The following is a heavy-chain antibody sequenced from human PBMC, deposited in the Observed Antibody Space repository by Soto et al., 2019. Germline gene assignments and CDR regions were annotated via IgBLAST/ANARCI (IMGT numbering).Heavy chain of an antibody. CDR3: ATRTGSILTGYGMDV. CDR2: IYYSGST. CDR1: GGSISSSSYY. Sequence: SETLSLTCTVSGGSISSSSYYWGWIRQPPGKGLEWIGSIYYSGSTYYNPPLKSRVTISVDTSKNQFSLKLSSVTAADTAVYYCATRTGSILTGYGMDVWGQGTTVTVS. J-gene: IGHJ6*02. V-gene: IGHV4-39*01. D-gene: IGHD3-9*01.